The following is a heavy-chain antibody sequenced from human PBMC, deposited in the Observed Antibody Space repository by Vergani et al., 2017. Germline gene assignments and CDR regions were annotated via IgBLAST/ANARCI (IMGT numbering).Heavy chain of an antibody. CDR3: AKDLPSGTYGGDWLAP. J-gene: IGHJ5*02. CDR1: GFSFSSYC. Sequence: QVQLVESGGGVVQPGKSLRLSCAASGFSFSSYCMHRVRQAPGKGLEWVAVISYDGSNKYYADSVKGRFTISRDTSKNTLYLQMNSLRAEDTAVYYCAKDLPSGTYGGDWLAPWGQGTLVTVSS. D-gene: IGHD4-23*01. CDR2: ISYDGSNK. V-gene: IGHV3-30*18.